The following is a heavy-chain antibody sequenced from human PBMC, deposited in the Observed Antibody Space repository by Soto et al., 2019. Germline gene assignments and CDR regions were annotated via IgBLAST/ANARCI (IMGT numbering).Heavy chain of an antibody. CDR2: IYYSGST. D-gene: IGHD2-15*01. Sequence: SETLSLTCTVSGGSISSYYWSWIRQPPGKGLEWIGHIYYSGSTNYNPSLKSRVTISVDTSKNQFSLKLSSVTAADTAVYYCARVGYCSGGSCYSSEYFDYWGQGTLVTVSS. J-gene: IGHJ4*02. CDR3: ARVGYCSGGSCYSSEYFDY. CDR1: GGSISSYY. V-gene: IGHV4-59*01.